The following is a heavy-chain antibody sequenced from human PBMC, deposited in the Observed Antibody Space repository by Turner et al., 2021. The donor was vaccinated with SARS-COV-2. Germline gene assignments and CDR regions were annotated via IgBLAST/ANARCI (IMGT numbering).Heavy chain of an antibody. CDR1: GFTVSSNY. V-gene: IGHV3-66*01. J-gene: IGHJ4*02. Sequence: EVPLVESGGGLVQPGGSLRLSCAASGFTVSSNYMSWVRQAPGKGLEWVSIIYSGGTTYYADSVKGRFTISRDNSKNTLYLQMNSLSAEDTAVYYCARGDSSSWLTYWGQGTLVTVSS. CDR3: ARGDSSSWLTY. CDR2: IYSGGTT. D-gene: IGHD6-13*01.